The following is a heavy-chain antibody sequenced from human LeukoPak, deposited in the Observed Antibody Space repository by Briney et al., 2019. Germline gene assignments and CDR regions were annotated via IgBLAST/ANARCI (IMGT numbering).Heavy chain of an antibody. Sequence: NSGGSLRLTCVASGFTFSSYSMHWVGQAPGKGLEWVASISSSSCYIYYADSVRGRFTISRDIAKPSLYLQLNSLRAEDTAVYYCASPPHQVSGGDYGGRYGMDVWGQGTTVTVSS. V-gene: IGHV3-21*01. D-gene: IGHD4-17*01. J-gene: IGHJ6*02. CDR1: GFTFSSYS. CDR2: ISSSSCYI. CDR3: ASPPHQVSGGDYGGRYGMDV.